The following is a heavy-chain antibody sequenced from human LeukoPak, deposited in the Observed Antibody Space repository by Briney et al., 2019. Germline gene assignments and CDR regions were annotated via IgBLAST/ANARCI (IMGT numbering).Heavy chain of an antibody. CDR3: ARDMVQWELLHPLFDY. CDR2: ISSSGSTI. D-gene: IGHD1-26*01. V-gene: IGHV3-11*01. CDR1: GFTFSDYY. J-gene: IGHJ4*02. Sequence: GGSLRLSCAASGFTFSDYYMSWIRQAPGKGLEWVSYISSSGSTIYYADSVKGRFTISRDNAKNSLYLRMNSLRAEDTAVYYCARDMVQWELLHPLFDYWGQGTLVTVSS.